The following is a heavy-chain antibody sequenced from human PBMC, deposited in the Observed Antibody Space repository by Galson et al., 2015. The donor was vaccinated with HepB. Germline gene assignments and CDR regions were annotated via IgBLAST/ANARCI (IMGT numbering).Heavy chain of an antibody. D-gene: IGHD1-14*01. CDR3: ARGKTGSYYYYYMDV. CDR2: ISYDGSNK. CDR1: GFTFSSYA. J-gene: IGHJ6*03. V-gene: IGHV3-30-3*01. Sequence: SLRLSCAASGFTFSSYAMHWVRQAPGKGLEWVAVISYDGSNKYYADSVKGRFTISRDNSKNTLYLQMNSLRAEDTAVYYCARGKTGSYYYYYMDVWGKGTTVTVSS.